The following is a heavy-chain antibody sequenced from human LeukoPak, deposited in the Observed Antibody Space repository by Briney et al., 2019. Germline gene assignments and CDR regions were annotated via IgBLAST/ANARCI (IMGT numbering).Heavy chain of an antibody. CDR3: ARGLLLSRRDDYNELWLTPSDYYYGMDV. J-gene: IGHJ6*02. V-gene: IGHV3-48*03. CDR2: IGSSGTTI. CDR1: GFNLSSYE. D-gene: IGHD5-24*01. Sequence: PGGSLRLSCTASGFNLSSYEMNWARQAPGKGLEWVSYIGSSGTTIYYADSVKGRFTISRDSAKNSLYLQMNNLRAEDTAVYYCARGLLLSRRDDYNELWLTPSDYYYGMDVWGQGTTVTVSS.